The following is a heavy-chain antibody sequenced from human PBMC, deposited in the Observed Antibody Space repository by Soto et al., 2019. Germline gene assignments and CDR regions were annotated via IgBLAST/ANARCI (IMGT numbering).Heavy chain of an antibody. CDR1: GFSLSTSGVG. CDR3: ARLPQKPWFGELDTNWFDP. Sequence: QITLKESGPTLVKPTQTLTLTCTFSGFSLSTSGVGVGWIRQPPGKALEWLALIYWNDDKRYSPSLKSRLTITKDTSKNQVVLTMTNMDPVDTATYYCARLPQKPWFGELDTNWFDPWGQGTLVTVSS. CDR2: IYWNDDK. D-gene: IGHD3-10*01. J-gene: IGHJ5*02. V-gene: IGHV2-5*01.